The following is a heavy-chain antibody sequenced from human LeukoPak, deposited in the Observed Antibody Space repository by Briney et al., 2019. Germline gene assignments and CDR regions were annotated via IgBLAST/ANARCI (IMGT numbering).Heavy chain of an antibody. V-gene: IGHV3-30*02. D-gene: IGHD5-18*01. CDR2: IRYDGSNK. J-gene: IGHJ4*02. CDR3: AKGGPETAMVGGDFDY. Sequence: QTGGSLRLSCATSGFTFSFYGMHWVRQAPGKGLEWVAFIRYDGSNKYYADSVKGRFTISRDNSKNTLYLQMNSLRAEDTAVYYCAKGGPETAMVGGDFDYWGQGTLATVSS. CDR1: GFTFSFYG.